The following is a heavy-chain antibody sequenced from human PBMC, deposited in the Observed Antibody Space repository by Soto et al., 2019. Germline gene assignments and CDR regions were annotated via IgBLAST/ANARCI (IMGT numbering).Heavy chain of an antibody. D-gene: IGHD6-6*01. Sequence: GGSLRLSCAASGFTFSSYGMHWVRQAPGKGLEWVAVIWYDGSNKYYADSVKGRFTISRDNSKNTLYLQMNSLRAEDTAVYYCASLVAARNDAFDIWGQGTMVTVSS. V-gene: IGHV3-33*01. CDR1: GFTFSSYG. CDR2: IWYDGSNK. CDR3: ASLVAARNDAFDI. J-gene: IGHJ3*02.